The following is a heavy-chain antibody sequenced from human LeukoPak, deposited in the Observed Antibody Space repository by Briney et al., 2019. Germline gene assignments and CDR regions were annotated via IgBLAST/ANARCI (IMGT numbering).Heavy chain of an antibody. CDR1: GGSISSSTYY. D-gene: IGHD3-10*01. Sequence: SSETLSLTCTVSGGSISSSTYYWGWIRQPPGKGLEWIGNIFYSGSTYYHPSLKSRVTISVDTSKNQFSLKLSSVTAADTAVYYCASLYYGSGRFDYWGQGTLVTVSS. V-gene: IGHV4-39*01. J-gene: IGHJ4*02. CDR3: ASLYYGSGRFDY. CDR2: IFYSGST.